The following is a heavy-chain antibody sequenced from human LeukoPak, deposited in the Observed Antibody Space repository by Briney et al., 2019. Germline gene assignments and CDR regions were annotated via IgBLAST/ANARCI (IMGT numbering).Heavy chain of an antibody. J-gene: IGHJ6*04. V-gene: IGHV4-61*02. CDR3: ARGPRYTSGWYRV. CDR1: GDSLSSGNYY. CDR2: IYTSGTT. Sequence: PSETLSLTCTVSGDSLSSGNYYWSWIRQPAGKGLEWIGRIYTSGTTNYNPSLKSRVSISIDTSKNQFSLKLSSVTATDTAVYYCARGPRYTSGWYRVWGKGTTVTISS. D-gene: IGHD6-19*01.